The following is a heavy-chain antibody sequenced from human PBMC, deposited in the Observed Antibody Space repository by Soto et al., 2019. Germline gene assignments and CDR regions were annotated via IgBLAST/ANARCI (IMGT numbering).Heavy chain of an antibody. V-gene: IGHV3-15*07. CDR3: TTDTSHYYDSSGYYHSYYYYGMDV. J-gene: IGHJ6*02. Sequence: GGSLRLSCAASGFTFSNAWMNWVRQAPGKGLEWVGRIKSKTDGGTTDYAAPVKGRFTISRDDSKNTLYLQMNSLKTEDTAVYYCTTDTSHYYDSSGYYHSYYYYGMDVWGQGTTVT. CDR1: GFTFSNAW. D-gene: IGHD3-22*01. CDR2: IKSKTDGGTT.